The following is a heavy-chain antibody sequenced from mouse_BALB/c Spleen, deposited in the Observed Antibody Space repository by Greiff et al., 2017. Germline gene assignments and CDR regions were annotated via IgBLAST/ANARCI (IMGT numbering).Heavy chain of an antibody. CDR2: IYPGNGDT. V-gene: IGHV1-12*01. CDR3: ARARYADYAMDY. Sequence: QVQLQQPGAELVKPGASVKMSCKASGYTFTSYNMHWVKQTPGQGLEWIGAIYPGNGDTSYNQKFKGKATLTADKSSSTAYMQLSSLTSEDSAVYYCARARYADYAMDYWGQGTSVTVSS. J-gene: IGHJ4*01. D-gene: IGHD1-1*01. CDR1: GYTFTSYN.